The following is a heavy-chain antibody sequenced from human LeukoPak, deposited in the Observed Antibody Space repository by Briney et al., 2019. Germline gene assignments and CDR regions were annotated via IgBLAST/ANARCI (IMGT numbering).Heavy chain of an antibody. CDR1: GYTFTGYY. V-gene: IGHV1-2*02. D-gene: IGHD5-12*01. CDR2: INPNSGGT. J-gene: IGHJ4*02. Sequence: ASVKVTCKASGYTFTGYYMHWVRQAPGQGLEWMGWINPNSGGTNYAQKFQSRVTMTRDTSISTAYMELSRLRSDDTAVYYCARVGATHYYFDYWGQGTLVTVSS. CDR3: ARVGATHYYFDY.